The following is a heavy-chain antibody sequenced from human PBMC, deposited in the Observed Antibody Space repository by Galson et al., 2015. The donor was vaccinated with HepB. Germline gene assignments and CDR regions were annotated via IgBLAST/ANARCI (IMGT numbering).Heavy chain of an antibody. CDR3: ARMGAFADYDFDP. D-gene: IGHD1-26*01. CDR1: GFTFSHYA. J-gene: IGHJ5*02. CDR2: NTGSDGRT. V-gene: IGHV3-23*01. Sequence: SLRLSCAASGFTFSHYAMTWVRQAPGKGLEWVSCNTGSDGRTYYTDSVRGRFTISRDNSKNTLYLQINNARADDTAVYYCARMGAFADYDFDPWGQGIKVSVSS.